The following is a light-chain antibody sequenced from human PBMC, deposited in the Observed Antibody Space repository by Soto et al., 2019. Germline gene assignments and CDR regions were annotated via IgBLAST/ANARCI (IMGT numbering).Light chain of an antibody. CDR3: QQYYTYPYT. Sequence: DIQMTQSPSTLSASVGDRVTITCRASQSISSWLAWYQQKPGKAPKLLLYDASSFKSGVPSRFSGTGSATESTLTISSLQPGDFATYYCQQYYTYPYTFGQGTKLEIK. CDR2: DAS. J-gene: IGKJ2*01. V-gene: IGKV1-5*01. CDR1: QSISSW.